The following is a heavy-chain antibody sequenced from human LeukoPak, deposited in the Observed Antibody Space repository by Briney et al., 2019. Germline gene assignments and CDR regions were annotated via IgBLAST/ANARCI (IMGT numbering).Heavy chain of an antibody. CDR2: IYYSGST. CDR3: ARDYYDSSDTNWFDP. CDR1: GYSISSSNW. Sequence: SETLSLTCAVSGYSISSSNWWGWIRQPPGKGLEWIGYIYYSGSTYYNPSLKSRVTMSVDTSKNQFSLKLSSVTAVDTAVYYCARDYYDSSDTNWFDPWGQGTLVTVSS. D-gene: IGHD3-22*01. V-gene: IGHV4-28*03. J-gene: IGHJ5*02.